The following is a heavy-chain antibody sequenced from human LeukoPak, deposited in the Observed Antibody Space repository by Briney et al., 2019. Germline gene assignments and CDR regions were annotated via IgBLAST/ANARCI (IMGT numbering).Heavy chain of an antibody. J-gene: IGHJ6*02. Sequence: GRSLRLSCAASGFTFSSYGMHWVRQAPGKGLEWVAVISYDGSNKYYADSVKGRFTISRDNSKNTLYLQMNSLRAEDTAVYYCAKDHRLPFDSRFRYYYSMDVWGQGTTVTVSS. V-gene: IGHV3-30*18. D-gene: IGHD3-16*01. CDR2: ISYDGSNK. CDR3: AKDHRLPFDSRFRYYYSMDV. CDR1: GFTFSSYG.